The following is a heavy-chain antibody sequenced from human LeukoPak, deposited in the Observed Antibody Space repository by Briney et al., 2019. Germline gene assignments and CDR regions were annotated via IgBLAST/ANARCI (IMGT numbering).Heavy chain of an antibody. V-gene: IGHV5-10-1*01. Sequence: PGGSLRLSCKGSGYSFTNHYINWVRQMPGKGLEWMGRIDPSDSYTNYSPSFRGHVTISADKSISTAYLQWSSLKASDTAMYYCARKEDYYYASRNFDYWGQGTLVTVSS. J-gene: IGHJ4*02. CDR2: IDPSDSYT. CDR1: GYSFTNHY. CDR3: ARKEDYYYASRNFDY. D-gene: IGHD3-10*01.